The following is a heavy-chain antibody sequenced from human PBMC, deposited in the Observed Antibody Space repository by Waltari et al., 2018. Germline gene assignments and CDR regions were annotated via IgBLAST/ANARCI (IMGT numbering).Heavy chain of an antibody. CDR1: GGTFSSYA. D-gene: IGHD3-10*01. CDR3: ARDYQGVPSY. Sequence: QVQLVQSGAEVKKPGSSVKVSCKASGGTFSSYAISWVRQAPGQGLEWMGGIIPNSGGTNYAQKFQGRVTMTRDTSISTAYMELSRLRSDDTAVYYCARDYQGVPSYWGQGTLVTVSS. J-gene: IGHJ4*02. V-gene: IGHV1-2*02. CDR2: IIPNSGGT.